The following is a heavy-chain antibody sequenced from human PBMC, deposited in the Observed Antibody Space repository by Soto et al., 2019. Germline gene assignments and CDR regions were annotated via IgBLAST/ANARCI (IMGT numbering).Heavy chain of an antibody. V-gene: IGHV4-31*03. J-gene: IGHJ4*02. D-gene: IGHD2-2*01. Sequence: SETLSLTCTVSGGSISSGGYYWSWIRQHPGKGLEWIGYIYYSGSTYYNPSLKSRVTISVDTSKNQFSLKLSSVTAADTAVYYCARSGGSRGSTDNIDYWGQGTLVTVSS. CDR1: GGSISSGGYY. CDR2: IYYSGST. CDR3: ARSGGSRGSTDNIDY.